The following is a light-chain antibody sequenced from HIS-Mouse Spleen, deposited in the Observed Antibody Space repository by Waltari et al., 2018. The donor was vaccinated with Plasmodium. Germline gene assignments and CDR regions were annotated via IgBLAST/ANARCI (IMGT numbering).Light chain of an antibody. CDR2: GAS. CDR1: QSVSSN. CDR3: QQYNNWSFT. J-gene: IGKJ3*01. V-gene: IGKV3-15*01. Sequence: IVMTQSPATLSASPGESATLSCRASQSVSSNLAWYQQKPGQAPRLLIYGASTRATGSPARFSGSGSGTEFTLTISSLQSEDFAVYYCQQYNNWSFTFGPGTKVDIK.